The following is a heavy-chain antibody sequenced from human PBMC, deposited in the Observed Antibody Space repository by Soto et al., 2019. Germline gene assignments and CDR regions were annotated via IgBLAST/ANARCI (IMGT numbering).Heavy chain of an antibody. J-gene: IGHJ4*02. Sequence: QVRLQASGPGLVKPSETLSLTCTVSGGSMIRYYWSWIRQPPGRGLEWIGFIYYAGSTKYNPSLNSRVTISVDTSKNQFSLTVTSVTAADTAVYYCARRMVATETFAYWGQGTLVTVSS. CDR1: GGSMIRYY. D-gene: IGHD5-12*01. CDR2: IYYAGST. V-gene: IGHV4-59*08. CDR3: ARRMVATETFAY.